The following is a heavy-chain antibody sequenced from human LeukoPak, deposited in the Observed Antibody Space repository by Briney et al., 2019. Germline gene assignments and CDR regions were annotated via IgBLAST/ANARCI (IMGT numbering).Heavy chain of an antibody. Sequence: PGGSLRLSCAASGFTFSSYVMHWVRQAPGKGLEWVAVLWFDGSNKYYADSVKGRFTISRDNSKNTLYLQMNSLRAEDTAVYYCARGSNSGGLFDYWGQGSLVTVSS. CDR1: GFTFSSYV. CDR3: ARGSNSGGLFDY. D-gene: IGHD3-10*01. CDR2: LWFDGSNK. V-gene: IGHV3-33*01. J-gene: IGHJ4*02.